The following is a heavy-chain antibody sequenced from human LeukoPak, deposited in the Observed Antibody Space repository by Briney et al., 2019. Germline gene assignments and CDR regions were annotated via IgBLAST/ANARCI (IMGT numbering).Heavy chain of an antibody. D-gene: IGHD3-10*01. V-gene: IGHV3-21*01. CDR3: ARVVLDYYGSGSYYAYYYYGMDV. CDR2: ISSSSSYI. Sequence: PGASLRLSCAATGFTFSSYSMNRVRQAPGKGLEWVSSISSSSSYIYYADSVKGRFTISRDNAKNSLYLQMNSLRAEDTAVYYCARVVLDYYGSGSYYAYYYYGMDVWGQGTTVTVSS. J-gene: IGHJ6*02. CDR1: GFTFSSYS.